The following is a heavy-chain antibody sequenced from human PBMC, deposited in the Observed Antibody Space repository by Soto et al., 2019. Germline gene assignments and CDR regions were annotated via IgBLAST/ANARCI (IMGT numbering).Heavy chain of an antibody. Sequence: SVKVSCKASGGTFSSYAISWVRQAPGQGLEWMGGIIPIFGTANYAQKFQGRVTITADESTSTAYMELSSLRSEDTAVYYCARQTRYYDILTGGFDYWGQGTLVTVSS. D-gene: IGHD3-9*01. CDR3: ARQTRYYDILTGGFDY. J-gene: IGHJ4*02. CDR2: IIPIFGTA. V-gene: IGHV1-69*13. CDR1: GGTFSSYA.